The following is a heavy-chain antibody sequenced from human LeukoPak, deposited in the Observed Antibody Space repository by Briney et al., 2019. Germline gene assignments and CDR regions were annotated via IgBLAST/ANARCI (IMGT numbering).Heavy chain of an antibody. CDR1: GGSISSYY. D-gene: IGHD3-9*01. Sequence: SETLSLTCTVSGGSISSYYWSWIRQPPGKGLEWIGSIYYSGSTYYNPSLKSRVTISVDTSKNQFSLKLSSVTAADTAVYYCARVPVDLRYFDWTKKGEGNYFDYWGQGTLVTVSS. CDR3: ARVPVDLRYFDWTKKGEGNYFDY. V-gene: IGHV4-59*12. J-gene: IGHJ4*02. CDR2: IYYSGST.